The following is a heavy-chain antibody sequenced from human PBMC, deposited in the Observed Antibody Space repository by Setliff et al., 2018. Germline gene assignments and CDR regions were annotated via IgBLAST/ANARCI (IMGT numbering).Heavy chain of an antibody. D-gene: IGHD4-4*01. CDR3: ARGNSNYYLFDY. V-gene: IGHV1-18*01. J-gene: IGHJ4*02. CDR2: ISAYNGNT. Sequence: ASVKVSCKASGYTFTSYGISWVRQAPGQGLEWIGWISAYNGNTNYAQRLQGRVTMTTDTSTSTAYMELRSLRSDDTAVYYCARGNSNYYLFDYWGQGTLVTVSS. CDR1: GYTFTSYG.